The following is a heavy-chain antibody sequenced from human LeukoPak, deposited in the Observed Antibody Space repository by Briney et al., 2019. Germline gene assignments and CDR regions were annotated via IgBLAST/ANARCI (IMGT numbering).Heavy chain of an antibody. CDR2: FDPEDGET. V-gene: IGHV1-24*01. Sequence: ASVKVSCKVSGYTLTELSMHWVRQAPGKGLEWMGGFDPEDGETIYAQKFQGRVTMTEDTSTDTAYMELSSLRSEDTAVYYCATILATGTTGDYWGQGTLVTVSS. CDR3: ATILATGTTGDY. CDR1: GYTLTELS. D-gene: IGHD1-1*01. J-gene: IGHJ4*02.